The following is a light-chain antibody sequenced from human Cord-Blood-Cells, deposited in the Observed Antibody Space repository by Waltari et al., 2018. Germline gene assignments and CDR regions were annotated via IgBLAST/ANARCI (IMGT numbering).Light chain of an antibody. CDR1: QSISSY. Sequence: DIQMTQSPSSLSASVGDRVTITCRASQSISSYLNWYQQKPGKAPKLLIYAASSLQSGVPSMFSGSGSGTDLTLTISSLQPEEFATYYCQQSYSTPPFTFGPGTKVDIK. J-gene: IGKJ3*01. CDR2: AAS. V-gene: IGKV1-39*01. CDR3: QQSYSTPPFT.